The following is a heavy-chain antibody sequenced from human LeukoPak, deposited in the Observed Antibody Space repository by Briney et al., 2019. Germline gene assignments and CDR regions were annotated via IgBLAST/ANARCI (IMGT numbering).Heavy chain of an antibody. CDR1: AFTFSSYG. CDR2: IRYDGSNK. V-gene: IGHV3-30*02. Sequence: GGSLRLSCVASAFTFSSYGMHWVRQAPGKGLEWVAFIRYDGSNKYYADSVKGRFTISRDNSKNTLYLQMNSLRAEDTAVYYCAKDTTGTTPMDVWGKGTTVTVSS. J-gene: IGHJ6*03. D-gene: IGHD1-1*01. CDR3: AKDTTGTTPMDV.